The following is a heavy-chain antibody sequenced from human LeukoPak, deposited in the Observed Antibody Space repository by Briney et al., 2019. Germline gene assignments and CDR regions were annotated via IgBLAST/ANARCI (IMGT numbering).Heavy chain of an antibody. CDR3: ARSMGE. CDR1: GFTFSGSW. CDR2: INTDGSGT. D-gene: IGHD3-16*01. V-gene: IGHV3-74*01. J-gene: IGHJ4*02. Sequence: GGSLRPSCEASGFTFSGSWMHWVRQAPGKGLEWVSRINTDGSGTSYADSVKGRFTISRDNAKNTLYLQMNSLRAEDTAVYYCARSMGEGGQGTLVTVSS.